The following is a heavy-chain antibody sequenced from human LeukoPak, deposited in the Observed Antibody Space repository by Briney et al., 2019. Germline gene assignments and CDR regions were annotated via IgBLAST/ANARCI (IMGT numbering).Heavy chain of an antibody. J-gene: IGHJ5*02. CDR1: GGSFSGYY. V-gene: IGHV4-34*01. D-gene: IGHD3-3*01. CDR3: ARAPAGITIFRRFDP. CDR2: INHSGST. Sequence: SSETLSLTCAVYGGSFSGYYWSWIRQPPGKGLEWIGEINHSGSTNYNPSLKSRVTISVDTSKNQFSLKLSSVTAADTAVYYCARAPAGITIFRRFDPWGQGTLVTVSS.